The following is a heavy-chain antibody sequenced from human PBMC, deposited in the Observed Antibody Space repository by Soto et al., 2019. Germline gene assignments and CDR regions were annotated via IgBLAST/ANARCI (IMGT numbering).Heavy chain of an antibody. V-gene: IGHV4-59*08. CDR2: IYYSGST. CDR3: ARGPYYDLIWNYYYMDV. J-gene: IGHJ6*03. D-gene: IGHD3-16*01. CDR1: GGSISGHY. Sequence: QVQLQESGPGLVKPSETLSLSCNVSGGSISGHYWSWVRQTPGKGLEWIGYIYYSGSTNYNPSLKSRVTISVDTSKNHFARRLTSVTAADTAGYYCARGPYYDLIWNYYYMDVWGKGTTVTVSS.